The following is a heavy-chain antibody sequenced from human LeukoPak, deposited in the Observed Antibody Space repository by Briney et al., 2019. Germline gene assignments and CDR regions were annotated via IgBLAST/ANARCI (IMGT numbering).Heavy chain of an antibody. CDR3: ARGDTAWYYYGSGSGYFDY. V-gene: IGHV1-2*02. Sequence: ASVKVSCKASGYTSTGYYMHWVRQAPGQGLEWMGWINPNSGGTNYAQKFQGRVTMTRDTSISTAYMELSRLRSDDTAVYYCARGDTAWYYYGSGSGYFDYWGQGTLVTVSS. J-gene: IGHJ4*02. D-gene: IGHD3-10*01. CDR2: INPNSGGT. CDR1: GYTSTGYY.